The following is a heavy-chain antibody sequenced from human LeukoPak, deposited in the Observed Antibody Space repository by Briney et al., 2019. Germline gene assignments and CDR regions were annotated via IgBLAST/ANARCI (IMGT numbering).Heavy chain of an antibody. V-gene: IGHV1-46*03. CDR3: ARQYYYDSSGYFLRPDAFDI. Sequence: ASVKVSCKASGYTFTNYYIHWVRQAPGQGLEWMGIINPSGGSTTYAQNFQGSVTMTRDTSTSTVYMDLSSLRSEDTAVYYCARQYYYDSSGYFLRPDAFDIWGQGTMVTVSS. CDR1: GYTFTNYY. J-gene: IGHJ3*02. CDR2: INPSGGST. D-gene: IGHD3-22*01.